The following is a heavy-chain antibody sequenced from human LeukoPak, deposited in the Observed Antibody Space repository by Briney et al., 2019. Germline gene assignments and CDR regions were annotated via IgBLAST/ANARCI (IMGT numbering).Heavy chain of an antibody. CDR1: GFTFGSFV. CDR3: AKLRRITMIVVDKGDFDY. D-gene: IGHD3-22*01. CDR2: ISGSGVNT. Sequence: PGGSLRLSCAASGFTFGSFVMTWVRQAPGKGLEWVSAISGSGVNTDYADSVKGRFTISRDNSKNTLYLQMNSLRAEDTAVYYCAKLRRITMIVVDKGDFDYWGQGTLVTVSS. V-gene: IGHV3-23*01. J-gene: IGHJ4*02.